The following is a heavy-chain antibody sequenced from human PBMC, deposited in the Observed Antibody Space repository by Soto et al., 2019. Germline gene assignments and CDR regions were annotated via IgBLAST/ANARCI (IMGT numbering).Heavy chain of an antibody. V-gene: IGHV1-18*01. CDR2: ISAYNGNT. CDR3: ARDFVRVITFGGVIVAATAPADY. D-gene: IGHD3-16*02. CDR1: GYTFTSYG. J-gene: IGHJ2*01. Sequence: ASVKVSCKASGYTFTSYGISWVRQAPGQGLEWMGWISAYNGNTNYAQKLQGRVTMTTDTSTSTAYMELRSLRSDDTAVYYCARDFVRVITFGGVIVAATAPADYRGR.